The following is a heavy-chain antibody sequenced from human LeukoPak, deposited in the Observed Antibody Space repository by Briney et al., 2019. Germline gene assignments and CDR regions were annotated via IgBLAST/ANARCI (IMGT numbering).Heavy chain of an antibody. D-gene: IGHD3-22*01. J-gene: IGHJ4*02. CDR3: ATYYYDSSGCYYIDY. V-gene: IGHV1-2*02. Sequence: ASVKVSCTASGYTFTGYYMHWVRQAPGQGLEWMGWINPNSGGTNYAQKFQGRVTMTRDTSISTAYMELSRLRSDDTAVYYCATYYYDSSGCYYIDYWGQGTLVTVSS. CDR1: GYTFTGYY. CDR2: INPNSGGT.